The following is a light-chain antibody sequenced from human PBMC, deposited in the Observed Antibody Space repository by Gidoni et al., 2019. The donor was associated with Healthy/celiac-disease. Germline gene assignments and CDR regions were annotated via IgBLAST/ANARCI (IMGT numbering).Light chain of an antibody. V-gene: IGKV1-5*03. CDR3: QQYNSYSQT. Sequence: QLPQSPSPLSASVGDRVTITSRPSQSISSWLAWYQQKPGKAPKLLIYKASSLESGVPSRFSGSGSGTEFTLTISSLQPDDFATYYCQQYNSYSQTFGQGTKVEIK. J-gene: IGKJ1*01. CDR2: KAS. CDR1: QSISSW.